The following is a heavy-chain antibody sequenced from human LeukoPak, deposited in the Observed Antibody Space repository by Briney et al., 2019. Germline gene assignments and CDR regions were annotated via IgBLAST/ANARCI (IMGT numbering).Heavy chain of an antibody. Sequence: SETLSLTCAVYGGSFSGYYWSWIRQPPGKGLEWIGEINHSGSTNYNPSLKSRVTISVDTSKNQFSLKLSSVTAADTAVYYCARQAHDFWSGYSENWGQGTLVTVSS. V-gene: IGHV4-34*01. D-gene: IGHD3-3*01. CDR1: GGSFSGYY. CDR2: INHSGST. CDR3: ARQAHDFWSGYSEN. J-gene: IGHJ4*02.